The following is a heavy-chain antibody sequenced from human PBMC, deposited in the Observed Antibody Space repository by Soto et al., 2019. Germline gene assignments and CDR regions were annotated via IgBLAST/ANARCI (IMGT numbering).Heavy chain of an antibody. Sequence: SVKVCSEASGFTFTSCAVQWVRQARGKRLEWLGWIVVGSGNTNYAQKFQERVPISRDMSTSTAYMELSSPRSEDTAVYYCAATIFGVVITYYGMDVWGQGTTVTVSS. CDR1: GFTFTSCA. D-gene: IGHD3-3*01. CDR2: IVVGSGNT. V-gene: IGHV1-58*01. J-gene: IGHJ6*02. CDR3: AATIFGVVITYYGMDV.